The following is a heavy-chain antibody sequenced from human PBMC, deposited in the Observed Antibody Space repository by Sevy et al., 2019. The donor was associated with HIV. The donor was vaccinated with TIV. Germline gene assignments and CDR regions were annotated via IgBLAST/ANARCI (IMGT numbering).Heavy chain of an antibody. V-gene: IGHV3-30*04. CDR3: ARDLPYLLPWELSRGSDY. D-gene: IGHD3-16*02. J-gene: IGHJ4*02. CDR1: GFTFSNYA. CDR2: ISHDGIDK. Sequence: GGSLRLSCAASGFTFSNYAVHWVRQAPGKGLEWVALISHDGIDKQYADSVKGRFTISRDDSKNTLYLQMSSLRAEDTAVYYCARDLPYLLPWELSRGSDYWGPGTLVTVSS.